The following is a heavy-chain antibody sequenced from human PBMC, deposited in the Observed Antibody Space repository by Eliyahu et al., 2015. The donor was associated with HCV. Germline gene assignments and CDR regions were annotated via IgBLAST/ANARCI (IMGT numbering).Heavy chain of an antibody. CDR3: AKDESVMVTVTPSD. V-gene: IGHV3-23*01. CDR2: ISASGAGT. CDR1: GFTFSNNA. Sequence: EVQLLESGGGLVQPGGSLRLSCAASGFTFSNNAMRWVRQAPGKGLGWVSGISASGAGTYYADSVKGRFTISRDNSKNTLYLQMNTLRVEDTAVYYCAKDESVMVTVTPSDWGQGTLVTVSS. D-gene: IGHD2-15*01. J-gene: IGHJ4*02.